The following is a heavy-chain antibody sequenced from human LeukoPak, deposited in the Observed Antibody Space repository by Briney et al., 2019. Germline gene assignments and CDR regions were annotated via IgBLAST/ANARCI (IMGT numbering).Heavy chain of an antibody. D-gene: IGHD2-15*01. V-gene: IGHV5-51*01. CDR3: ARSCSGGGCYNNWFDP. CDR2: IYPGDSDT. Sequence: GESLKISCKGSGYSFTSYWIGWVRQMPGKGLEWMGIIYPGDSDTRYSPSFQGQVTISADKSISTAYLQWSSLKASDTAMYYCARSCSGGGCYNNWFDPWGQGTLVTVSS. J-gene: IGHJ5*02. CDR1: GYSFTSYW.